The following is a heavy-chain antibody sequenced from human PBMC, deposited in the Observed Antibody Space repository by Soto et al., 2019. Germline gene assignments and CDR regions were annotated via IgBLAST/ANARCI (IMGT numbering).Heavy chain of an antibody. J-gene: IGHJ4*02. CDR3: ARVAANRGYYYSFDY. D-gene: IGHD3-22*01. CDR2: IIPIFGTA. Sequence: QVQLVQSGAEVKKPGSSMKVSCKASGGTFSNYGITWVRQAPGQGLEWMGGIIPIFGTANYAQEFQGSVTITADESAGTAYMELSSLRSEDTAMYYCARVAANRGYYYSFDYWGQGTLVTISS. CDR1: GGTFSNYG. V-gene: IGHV1-69*12.